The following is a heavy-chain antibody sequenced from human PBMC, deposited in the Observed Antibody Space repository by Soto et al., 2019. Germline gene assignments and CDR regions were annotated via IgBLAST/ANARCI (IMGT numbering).Heavy chain of an antibody. Sequence: EVQLVESGGGLLQPGGSLRLSCAASGFTFSSYWMHWVRQAPGQGLVWVSRINSDGSRTTYADSVKGRFTISRDNAKNTLYLHMNSPRAEDTAVYYCASPVSMVRAHGMDVWCQGTTVTVSS. CDR1: GFTFSSYW. CDR2: INSDGSRT. J-gene: IGHJ6*02. V-gene: IGHV3-74*03. CDR3: ASPVSMVRAHGMDV. D-gene: IGHD3-10*01.